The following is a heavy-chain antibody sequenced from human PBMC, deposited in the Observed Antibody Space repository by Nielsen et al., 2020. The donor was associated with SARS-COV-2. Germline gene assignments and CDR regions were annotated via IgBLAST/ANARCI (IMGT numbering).Heavy chain of an antibody. CDR3: ARDGSGWYIGY. D-gene: IGHD6-19*01. J-gene: IGHJ4*02. V-gene: IGHV3-23*01. Sequence: GESLKISCAASEFTFSNYVMNWVRQSPGKGLEWVSAISASGGDTYFADSVKGRFTISRDNSKNTLYLQMNSLRAEDTAVYYCARDGSGWYIGYWGQGTLVTVSS. CDR1: EFTFSNYV. CDR2: ISASGGDT.